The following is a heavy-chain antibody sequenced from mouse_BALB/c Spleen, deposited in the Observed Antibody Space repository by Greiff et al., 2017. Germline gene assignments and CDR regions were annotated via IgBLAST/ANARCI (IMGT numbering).Heavy chain of an antibody. J-gene: IGHJ1*01. D-gene: IGHD1-1*01. CDR3: ARPYYYGSSYWYFDV. Sequence: QVQLQQSGAELAKPGASVKMSCKASGYTFTSYTMHWVKQRPGQGLEWIGYINPSSGYTEYNQKFKDKTTLTADKSSSTAYMQLSSLTSEDSAVYYCARPYYYGSSYWYFDVWGAGTTVTVSS. CDR2: INPSSGYT. CDR1: GYTFTSYT. V-gene: IGHV1-4*02.